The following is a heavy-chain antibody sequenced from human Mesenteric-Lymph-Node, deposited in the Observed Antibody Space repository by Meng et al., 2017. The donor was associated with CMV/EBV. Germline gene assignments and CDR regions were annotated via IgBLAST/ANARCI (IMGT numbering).Heavy chain of an antibody. CDR2: INHSGST. CDR3: ARGSSYDILTGYFDY. Sequence: QVQLHQWGAVLLKPSETLSVTCAVYGGSFIGYYWNWIRQSPEKGLEWIGEINHSGSTTYNPSFTSRIIISVDTSTNQISLNMSSVTAADTAVYYCARGSSYDILTGYFDYWGQGALVTVSS. CDR1: GGSFIGYY. D-gene: IGHD3-9*01. J-gene: IGHJ4*02. V-gene: IGHV4-34*01.